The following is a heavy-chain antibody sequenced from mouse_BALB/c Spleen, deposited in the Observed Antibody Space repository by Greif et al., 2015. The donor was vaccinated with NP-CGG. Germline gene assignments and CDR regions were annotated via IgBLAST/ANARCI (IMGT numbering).Heavy chain of an antibody. J-gene: IGHJ3*01. V-gene: IGHV2-9*02. CDR1: GFSLTSYG. CDR2: IWAGGST. Sequence: VQRVESGPGLVAPSQSLSVTCTVSGFSLTSYGVHWVRQPPGKGLEWLGVIWAGGSTNYNSALMSRLSISKDNSKSQVFLKMNSLQTDDTAMYYCAREQGYGNSQAWFAYWGQGTLVTVSA. D-gene: IGHD2-10*02. CDR3: AREQGYGNSQAWFAY.